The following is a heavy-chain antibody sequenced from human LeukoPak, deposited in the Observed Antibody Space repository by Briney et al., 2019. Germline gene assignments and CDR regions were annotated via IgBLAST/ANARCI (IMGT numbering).Heavy chain of an antibody. CDR2: IYSGGST. CDR3: ARGGMVELRGHYYHYGMDV. CDR1: GFTVSSNY. J-gene: IGHJ6*02. V-gene: IGHV3-53*01. D-gene: IGHD1-7*01. Sequence: GGSLRLSCAASGFTVSSNYMSWVRQAPGKGLEWVSVIYSGGSTYYADSVKGRFTISRDNSKNTLYLQMNSLRAEDTAVYYCARGGMVELRGHYYHYGMDVWGQGTTVTVSS.